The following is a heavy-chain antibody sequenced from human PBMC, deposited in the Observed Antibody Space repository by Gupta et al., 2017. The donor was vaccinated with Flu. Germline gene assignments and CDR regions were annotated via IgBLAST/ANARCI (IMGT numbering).Heavy chain of an antibody. Sequence: EVRLVESGGGLVKPGGSRRLCCEAAGLNCSEAWMTWVRAAPGREMEWVGRIKSTSDGGTTDYAAPVEGRFTISSHDSKNTVFQQMNSLGTEDTAVYYCTTVELPILLMSGGMVSRDYDYYYYMGVWGKGTSVTISS. D-gene: IGHD2-15*01. CDR2: IKSTSDGGTT. J-gene: IGHJ6*03. CDR3: TTVELPILLMSGGMVSRDYDYYYYMGV. CDR1: GLNCSEAW. V-gene: IGHV3-15*05.